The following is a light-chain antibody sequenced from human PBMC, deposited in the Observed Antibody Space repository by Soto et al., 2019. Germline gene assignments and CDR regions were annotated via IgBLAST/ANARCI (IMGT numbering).Light chain of an antibody. CDR1: SSDVGGYNY. Sequence: QSVLTQPRSVSGSPGQSVTISCTGTSSDVGGYNYVSWYQQHPGKAPKLMISDVTKRPSGVPDRFSGSKSGNTASLTISGLQAEDEADYYCCSFAGRYTFDVVFGGGTKLTVL. CDR3: CSFAGRYTFDVV. CDR2: DVT. V-gene: IGLV2-11*01. J-gene: IGLJ2*01.